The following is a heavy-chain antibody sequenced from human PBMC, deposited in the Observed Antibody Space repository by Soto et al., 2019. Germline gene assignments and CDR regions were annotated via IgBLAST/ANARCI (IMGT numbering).Heavy chain of an antibody. J-gene: IGHJ4*02. CDR2: IYYTGST. CDR3: AGLPVGTIDY. D-gene: IGHD1-1*01. V-gene: IGHV4-59*08. Sequence: SETLSLTCTVSGGSIRSYYWTWIRQPPGKGLEWIGYIYYTGSTNYNPSFKSRVTISLGTSKNQLFLNLRSVTVADTAVYYCAGLPVGTIDYWGQGTLVTVSS. CDR1: GGSIRSYY.